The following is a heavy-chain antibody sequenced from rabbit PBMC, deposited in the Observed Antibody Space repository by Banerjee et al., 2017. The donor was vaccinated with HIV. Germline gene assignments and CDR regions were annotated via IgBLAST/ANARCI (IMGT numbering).Heavy chain of an antibody. CDR1: GFSFSSSYW. J-gene: IGHJ6*01. CDR3: AREGYYNYVYVGDAYAHGMDL. V-gene: IGHV1S45*01. D-gene: IGHD6-1*01. Sequence: QEQLEESGGDLVKPEGSLTLTCTASGFSFSSSYWICWVRQAPGKGLEWIACIYAGSSGSTYYASWAKGRFTISKTSSTTVTLQMTSLTAADTATYFCAREGYYNYVYVGDAYAHGMDLWGPGTLVTVS. CDR2: IYAGSSGST.